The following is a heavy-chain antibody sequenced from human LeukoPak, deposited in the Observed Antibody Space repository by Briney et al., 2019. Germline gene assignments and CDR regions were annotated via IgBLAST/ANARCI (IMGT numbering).Heavy chain of an antibody. J-gene: IGHJ4*02. CDR3: VTSKGAGYFDY. V-gene: IGHV3-30*02. Sequence: GGSLRLSCAASGFTFSTYGMHWVRQAPGKGLEWVSFIRNNGDNKYYADSVRGRFTISRDNSKNTLYLQMNTPRTDDTAVYYCVTSKGAGYFDYWGQGTLVTVSS. CDR2: IRNNGDNK. D-gene: IGHD6-19*01. CDR1: GFTFSTYG.